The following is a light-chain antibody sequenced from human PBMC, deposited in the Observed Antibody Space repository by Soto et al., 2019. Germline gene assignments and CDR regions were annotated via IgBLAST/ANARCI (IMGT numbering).Light chain of an antibody. CDR3: NSYRSSTTRYV. CDR2: DVT. V-gene: IGLV2-14*03. J-gene: IGLJ1*01. Sequence: QSVLTQPASVSVSPGQSITISCTGTSSDVGGYNYVSWYQQYPGKASKLIISDVTDRSSGISSRFSGSKSGNTASLTISGLQAEDEADYYCNSYRSSTTRYVFGTGTKVTVL. CDR1: SSDVGGYNY.